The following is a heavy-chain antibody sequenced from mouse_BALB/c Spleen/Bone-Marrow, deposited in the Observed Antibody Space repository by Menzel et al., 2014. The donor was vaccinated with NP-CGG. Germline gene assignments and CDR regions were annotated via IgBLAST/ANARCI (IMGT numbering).Heavy chain of an antibody. CDR1: GFNIKDTY. Sequence: VQLQQSGAELVKPGASVKSSCTASGFNIKDTYMHWVKQRPEQGLEWIGRIDPANGNTKYDPKFQGKATITADTSSNTAYLQLSSLTSEYTAVYYCALYYYGSSGFAYWGQGTLVTVSA. CDR2: IDPANGNT. J-gene: IGHJ3*01. V-gene: IGHV14-3*02. CDR3: ALYYYGSSGFAY. D-gene: IGHD1-1*01.